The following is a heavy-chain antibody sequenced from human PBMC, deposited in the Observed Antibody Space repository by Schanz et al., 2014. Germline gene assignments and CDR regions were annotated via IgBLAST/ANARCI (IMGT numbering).Heavy chain of an antibody. Sequence: QVHLVESGGGVVQPGRSLRLSCAASGFTFSSYGMHWVRQAPGRGLEWVALIWYDGSNKYNADSVKGRFTISRDTSKNTLYLLLNSLRAEDTAVYYCARDQYYFGSGNPFDIWGQGTMVTVSS. CDR1: GFTFSSYG. CDR2: IWYDGSNK. D-gene: IGHD3-10*01. CDR3: ARDQYYFGSGNPFDI. V-gene: IGHV3-33*01. J-gene: IGHJ3*02.